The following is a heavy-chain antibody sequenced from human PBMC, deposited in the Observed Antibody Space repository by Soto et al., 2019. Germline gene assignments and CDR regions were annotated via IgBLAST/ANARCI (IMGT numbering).Heavy chain of an antibody. CDR1: GXTFSASA. Sequence: GSLRLSCATSGXTFSASAMSWVRQVPQKGLEWVSSISASGTKTYLADSVKGRFSISRDNSKNTLYLQMNSLRADDTALYYCAKEGQFDLLAGYYFYWGQGALGTVSS. CDR3: AKEGQFDLLAGYYFY. CDR2: ISASGTKT. V-gene: IGHV3-23*01. J-gene: IGHJ4*02. D-gene: IGHD3-9*01.